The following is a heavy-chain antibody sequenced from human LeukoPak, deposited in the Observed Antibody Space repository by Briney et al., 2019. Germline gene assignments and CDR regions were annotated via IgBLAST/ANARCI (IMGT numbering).Heavy chain of an antibody. CDR1: GFTFSNYG. CDR2: ISYDGSNK. Sequence: PGGSLRLSCATSGFTFSNYGMHWVRQAPGKGLEWVAVISYDGSNKYYADSVKGRFTISRDNSKNTLYLQMNSQRPEDAAVYYCANLPLWGQGTLVTVSS. CDR3: ANLPL. V-gene: IGHV3-30*18. J-gene: IGHJ4*02.